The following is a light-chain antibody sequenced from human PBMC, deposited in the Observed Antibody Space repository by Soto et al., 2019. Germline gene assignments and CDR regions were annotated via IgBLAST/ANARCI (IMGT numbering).Light chain of an antibody. CDR1: NSSIGNHC. CDR2: DNN. CDR3: GTCERGLSAGV. Sequence: QSVLTQPPSVSATPGQTVTITCSGSNSSIGNHCVSWYQLLPRTAPKLLIYDNNKRPSQIPDRFSGSKSDPSATLGITGLQTGYEADYYCGTCERGLSAGVFGTGTKVTVL. V-gene: IGLV1-51*01. J-gene: IGLJ1*01.